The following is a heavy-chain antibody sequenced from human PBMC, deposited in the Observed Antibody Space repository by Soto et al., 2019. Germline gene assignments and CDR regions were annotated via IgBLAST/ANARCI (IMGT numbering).Heavy chain of an antibody. CDR1: GGTFSSYT. CDR2: IIPILGIA. Sequence: QVQLVQSGAEVKKPGSSVKVSSKASGGTFSSYTISWVRQAPGHGLEWMGRIIPILGIANYAQKFQGRVTITADKSTSTAYMELSSLRSEDTAVYYCARWVEGSSSTSYYYYYYMDVWGKGTTVTVSS. J-gene: IGHJ6*03. CDR3: ARWVEGSSSTSYYYYYYMDV. V-gene: IGHV1-69*02. D-gene: IGHD6-6*01.